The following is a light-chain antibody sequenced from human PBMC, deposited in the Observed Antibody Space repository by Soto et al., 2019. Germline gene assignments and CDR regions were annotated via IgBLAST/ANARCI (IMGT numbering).Light chain of an antibody. CDR2: HAS. Sequence: DIQMTQSPSSLSASIGDRVTITCRASQDISNSLNWYQQKPGKAPKLLIDHASNLQTGVPSRFTGSGSGTDFTFTVSSLQPEDFATYYCQQNDNLPLTFGGGTKVEI. J-gene: IGKJ4*01. CDR1: QDISNS. V-gene: IGKV1-33*01. CDR3: QQNDNLPLT.